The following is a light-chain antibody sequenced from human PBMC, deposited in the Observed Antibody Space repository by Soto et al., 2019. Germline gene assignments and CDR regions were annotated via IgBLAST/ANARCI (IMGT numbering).Light chain of an antibody. J-gene: IGLJ2*01. Sequence: SVLTQPPSVSAAPGQKVTLSCSGSSSNIGNNYVSWYQQLPGTAPKLLIYDNNKRPSGIPDRFSGSKSGTSATLGITGLQTGDEADYYCGTWDSSLSVVFGGGTKLTVL. CDR1: SSNIGNNY. CDR3: GTWDSSLSVV. V-gene: IGLV1-51*01. CDR2: DNN.